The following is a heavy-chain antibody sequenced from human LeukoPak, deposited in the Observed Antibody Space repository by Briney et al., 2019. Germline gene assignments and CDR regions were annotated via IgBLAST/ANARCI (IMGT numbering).Heavy chain of an antibody. CDR3: ARNPKALRWVWFDP. D-gene: IGHD2-21*01. Sequence: PSETLSLTCAVHGGSFSGYYWSWIRQPPGKGLEWIGEINHSGSTNYNPSLKSRVTISVDTSKNQFSLKLSSVTAADTAVYYCARNPKALRWVWFDPWGQGTLVTVSS. CDR2: INHSGST. J-gene: IGHJ5*02. CDR1: GGSFSGYY. V-gene: IGHV4-34*01.